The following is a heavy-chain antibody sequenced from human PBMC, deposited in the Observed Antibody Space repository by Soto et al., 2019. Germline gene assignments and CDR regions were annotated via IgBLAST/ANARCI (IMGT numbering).Heavy chain of an antibody. CDR2: IIPIFGTA. V-gene: IGHV1-69*12. CDR3: ASPELYCGGDCYMY. D-gene: IGHD2-21*02. J-gene: IGHJ4*02. CDR1: GGTFSSYA. Sequence: QVQLVQSGAEVKKPGSSVKVSCKASGGTFSSYAISWVRQAPGQGLEWMGGIIPIFGTANYAQKFQGRVTITADESTSTAYMERSSLRSEDTAVYYCASPELYCGGDCYMYWGQGTMVTVSS.